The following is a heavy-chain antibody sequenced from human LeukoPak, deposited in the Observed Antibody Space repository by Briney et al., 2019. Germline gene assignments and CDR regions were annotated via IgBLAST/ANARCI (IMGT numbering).Heavy chain of an antibody. CDR2: IRSKANSYAT. CDR3: TRRAGYYGSAFDI. Sequence: GGSLRLSCAASGFTFSGSAMHWVRQASGKGLEWVGRIRSKANSYATAYAASVKGRFTISRDDSKNTAYLQMNSLKTEDTAVYYCTRRAGYYGSAFDIWGQGTMVTVSS. V-gene: IGHV3-73*01. J-gene: IGHJ3*02. CDR1: GFTFSGSA. D-gene: IGHD3-10*01.